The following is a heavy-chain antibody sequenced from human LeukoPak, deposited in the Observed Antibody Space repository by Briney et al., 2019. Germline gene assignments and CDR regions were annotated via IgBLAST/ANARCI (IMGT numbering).Heavy chain of an antibody. CDR1: GFTFSSYG. V-gene: IGHV3-33*01. CDR2: IWYDGSNK. Sequence: GGSLRLSCAASGFTFSSYGMHWVRQAPGKGLEWVAAIWYDGSNKYYADSVKGRFTVSRDNSKNTLYLQMNSLRAEDTAVYYCARGRYSGSYNWFDPWGQGTLVTVSS. D-gene: IGHD1-26*01. J-gene: IGHJ5*02. CDR3: ARGRYSGSYNWFDP.